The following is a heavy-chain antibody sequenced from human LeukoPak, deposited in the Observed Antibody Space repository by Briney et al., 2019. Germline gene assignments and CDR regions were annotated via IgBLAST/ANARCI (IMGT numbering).Heavy chain of an antibody. V-gene: IGHV3-11*01. Sequence: PGGSLRLSCAASGFTFGDYYMSWIRQAPGKGLEWVSYISSSDSPIYYADSVKGRFTISRDNAKNSLSLQMNSLKTEDTAVYYCTPSHWFDPWGQGTPVTVSS. J-gene: IGHJ5*02. CDR3: TPSHWFDP. CDR1: GFTFGDYY. CDR2: ISSSDSPI.